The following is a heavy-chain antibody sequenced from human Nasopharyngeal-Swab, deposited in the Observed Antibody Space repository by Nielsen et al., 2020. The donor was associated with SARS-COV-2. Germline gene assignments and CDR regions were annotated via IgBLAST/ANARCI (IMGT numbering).Heavy chain of an antibody. D-gene: IGHD4-17*01. V-gene: IGHV3-23*01. J-gene: IGHJ6*02. CDR3: AKISGIGYGDYVISYYFYGVDV. CDR1: GFTFRNYA. CDR2: ISGGGGST. Sequence: GESLKISCAASGFTFRNYAMTWVRQAPGKRLEWVSSISGGGGSTYYADSVKGRFTISRDNSKNTLYLQMASLTAEDTAIYYCAKISGIGYGDYVISYYFYGVDVWGQGTAVTVSS.